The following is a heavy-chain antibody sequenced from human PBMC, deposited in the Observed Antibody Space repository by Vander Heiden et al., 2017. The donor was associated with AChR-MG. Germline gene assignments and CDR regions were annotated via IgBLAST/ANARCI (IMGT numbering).Heavy chain of an antibody. J-gene: IGHJ4*02. CDR1: GFTFSGSA. D-gene: IGHD1-1*01. CDR2: IRSKANKYAT. Sequence: QPGGSLKLACAVSGFTFSGSAMHWVRQASGKGLEWVGRIRSKANKYATAYAASVKGRFTISRDDSKNTAYLQMDSLKTEDTARYYCTGDWNSWGQGTLVTVSS. CDR3: TGDWNS. V-gene: IGHV3-73*01.